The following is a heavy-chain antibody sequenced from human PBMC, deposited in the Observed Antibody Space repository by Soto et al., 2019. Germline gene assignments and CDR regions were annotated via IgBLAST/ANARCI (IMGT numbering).Heavy chain of an antibody. CDR1: GFIFRTYG. CDR2: IYSSGTFI. V-gene: IGHV3-21*01. D-gene: IGHD3-10*01. J-gene: IGHJ4*02. CDR3: GRAIGRGIIRD. Sequence: EVPLVESGGGLVKPGGSLRLSCTASGFIFRTYGMTWVRQAPGKGLEWVSSIYSSGTFIYYADSVKGRFTISRDDAKNSLFLQMTSLRAEDTAVYYCGRAIGRGIIRDWGQGTLVTVSS.